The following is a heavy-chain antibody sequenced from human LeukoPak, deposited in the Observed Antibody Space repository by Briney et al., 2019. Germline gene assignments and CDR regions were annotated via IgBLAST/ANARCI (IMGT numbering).Heavy chain of an antibody. Sequence: GGSLRLSCAASGFTFSDYYMSWIRQAPGKGLEWLSYISSSSTYTNYADSVKGRFTISRDNAKNSLYLQMNSLRAKDTAVYYCARDLKGSAWYVDYWGQGTLVTVSS. V-gene: IGHV3-11*05. J-gene: IGHJ4*02. CDR1: GFTFSDYY. D-gene: IGHD6-19*01. CDR2: ISSSSTYT. CDR3: ARDLKGSAWYVDY.